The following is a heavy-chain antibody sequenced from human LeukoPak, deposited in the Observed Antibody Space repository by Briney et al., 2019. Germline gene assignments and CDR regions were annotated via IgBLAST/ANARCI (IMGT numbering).Heavy chain of an antibody. CDR1: GFTFSSYA. J-gene: IGHJ6*03. CDR3: ARDSPDYYYYYMDV. Sequence: PGGSLRLSCAASGFTFSSYAMHWVRQAPGEGLEWVAVMSYDGSNKYYADSVKGRFTISRDNSKNTLYLQMNSLRAEDTAVYYCARDSPDYYYYYMDVWGKGTTVTVSS. V-gene: IGHV3-30*04. CDR2: MSYDGSNK.